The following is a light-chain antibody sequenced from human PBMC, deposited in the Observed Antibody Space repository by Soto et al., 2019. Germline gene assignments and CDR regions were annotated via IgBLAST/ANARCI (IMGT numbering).Light chain of an antibody. Sequence: IQMTQSPSALSASVGDRATLTCRASESISTWLAWYQQKPGKAPKLLIYDAYNLRSGVPSRFSGSGSGTEFTLTISSLQPDDFATYYCQQYNSYWTFGQGTKVEI. J-gene: IGKJ1*01. V-gene: IGKV1-5*01. CDR3: QQYNSYWT. CDR1: ESISTW. CDR2: DAY.